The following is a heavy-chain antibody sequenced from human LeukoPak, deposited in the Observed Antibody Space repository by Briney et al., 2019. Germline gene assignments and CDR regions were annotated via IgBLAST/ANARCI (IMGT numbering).Heavy chain of an antibody. Sequence: ASVKVSCQASGYTFTSYDINWVRQATGQGLEWMGWMNPNSGNTGYAQKFQGRVTMTRNTSISTAYMELSSLRSEDTAVYYCARGYGYSSFFDYWGQGTLVTVSS. V-gene: IGHV1-8*01. D-gene: IGHD5-24*01. J-gene: IGHJ4*02. CDR2: MNPNSGNT. CDR1: GYTFTSYD. CDR3: ARGYGYSSFFDY.